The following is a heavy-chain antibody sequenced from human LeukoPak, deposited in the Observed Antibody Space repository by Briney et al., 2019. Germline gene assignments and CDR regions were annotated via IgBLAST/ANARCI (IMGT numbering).Heavy chain of an antibody. Sequence: SVKVSCKASGGTFSSYAISWVRQAPGQGLEWMGRIIPIFGTANYAQKFQGRVTITTDESTGTAYMELSSLRSEDTAVYYCAREATAMGGYYMDVWGKGTTVTVSS. CDR1: GGTFSSYA. CDR2: IIPIFGTA. J-gene: IGHJ6*03. V-gene: IGHV1-69*05. D-gene: IGHD5-18*01. CDR3: AREATAMGGYYMDV.